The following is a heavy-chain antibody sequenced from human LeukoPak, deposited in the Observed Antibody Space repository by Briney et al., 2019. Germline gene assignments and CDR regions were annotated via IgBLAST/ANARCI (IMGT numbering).Heavy chain of an antibody. Sequence: ASVKVSCKASGGTFSSYVIFWVRHAPGQGLEWMGWIRAYNGNTNYAQKLQGRVTMTTDTSTSTAYMELRSLRSDDTAVYYCASHGSGSYYSQYYFDYWGQGTLVTVSS. V-gene: IGHV1-18*01. CDR2: IRAYNGNT. D-gene: IGHD3-10*01. CDR1: GGTFSSYV. J-gene: IGHJ4*02. CDR3: ASHGSGSYYSQYYFDY.